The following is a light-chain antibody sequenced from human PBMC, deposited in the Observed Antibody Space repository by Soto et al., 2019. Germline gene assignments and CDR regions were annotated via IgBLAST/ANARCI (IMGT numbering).Light chain of an antibody. CDR3: MQALQSLT. J-gene: IGKJ5*01. CDR1: QSLLYNNTYNY. CDR2: FGS. Sequence: EIVMTQSPLTLTVNPGEPASISFRSSQSLLYNNTYNYLDWYVQKPGQSPQLLIYFGSNRAPGVPDRFSGSGSGTDFTLKINRVEAEDVGTYYCMQALQSLTFGQGTRLEI. V-gene: IGKV2-28*01.